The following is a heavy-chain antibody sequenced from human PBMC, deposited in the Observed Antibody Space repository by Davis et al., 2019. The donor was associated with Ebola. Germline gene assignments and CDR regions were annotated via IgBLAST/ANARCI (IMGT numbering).Heavy chain of an antibody. J-gene: IGHJ2*01. CDR2: INPNSCGT. D-gene: IGHD2-15*01. CDR3: ARESDSNCSGGSCSADFDL. CDR1: GYTFTGYY. V-gene: IGHV1-2*02. Sequence: ASVKVSCKASGYTFTGYYMHWVRQAPGQGLEWMGWINPNSCGTNYAKKFQGRVTMTRDTSTSTAYMELSRLRSDDTAGYYCARESDSNCSGGSCSADFDLWGRGTLVTVSS.